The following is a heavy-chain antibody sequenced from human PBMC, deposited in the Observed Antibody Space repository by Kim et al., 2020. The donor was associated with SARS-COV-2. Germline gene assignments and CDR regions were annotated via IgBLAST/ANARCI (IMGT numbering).Heavy chain of an antibody. Sequence: GESLKISCKGSGYSFRNYWIGWWRQMPGKGLEWMGIIYPSDSYTTYSPSFQGQVTISADKSVSTAYVQWSSPKASDTAIYYCARLGGTYYEFDYWGQGTLVTVSS. D-gene: IGHD1-26*01. CDR3: ARLGGTYYEFDY. J-gene: IGHJ4*02. CDR1: GYSFRNYW. V-gene: IGHV5-51*01. CDR2: IYPSDSYT.